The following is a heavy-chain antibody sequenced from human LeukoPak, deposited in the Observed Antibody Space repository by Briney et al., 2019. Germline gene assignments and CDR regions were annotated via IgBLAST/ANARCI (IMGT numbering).Heavy chain of an antibody. J-gene: IGHJ6*03. CDR3: ARDLNYYYYMDV. CDR1: GFTFDDYT. CDR2: ISGSSGYI. Sequence: GGSLRLSCAASGFTFDDYTMHWVRQAPGKGLEWVSSISGSSGYIYYADSVRGRFTISRDNAKNSLYLQMNSLRAEDTAVYYCARDLNYYYYMDVWGKGTTVIVSS. V-gene: IGHV3-21*01.